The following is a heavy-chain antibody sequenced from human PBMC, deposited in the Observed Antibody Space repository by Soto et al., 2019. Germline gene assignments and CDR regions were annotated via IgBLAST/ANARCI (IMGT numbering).Heavy chain of an antibody. V-gene: IGHV3-23*01. J-gene: IGHJ5*02. Sequence: EGQLLQSGGDLVQPGGSLRLSCAGSGLTLRSYAMTWISQTPEKGLEWVSTISGRSGVPSYADSVNGRFTVSRDNSKNTLYLQRNSLRPDDTAIYYCAKGGPFTGGFDPWGQGTLVTVAS. CDR3: AKGGPFTGGFDP. D-gene: IGHD3-16*01. CDR2: ISGRSGVP. CDR1: GLTLRSYA.